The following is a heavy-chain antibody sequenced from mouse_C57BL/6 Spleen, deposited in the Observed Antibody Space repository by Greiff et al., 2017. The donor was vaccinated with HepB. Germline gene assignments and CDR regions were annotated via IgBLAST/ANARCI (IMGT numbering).Heavy chain of an antibody. CDR1: GYAFSSYW. V-gene: IGHV1-80*01. Sequence: LVESGAELVKPGASVKISCKASGYAFSSYWMNWVKQRPGKGLEWIGQIYPGDGDTNYNGKFKGKATLTADKSSSTAYMQLSSLTSEDSAVYFCARSATVVATDYWGQGTTLTVSS. D-gene: IGHD1-1*01. CDR2: IYPGDGDT. J-gene: IGHJ2*01. CDR3: ARSATVVATDY.